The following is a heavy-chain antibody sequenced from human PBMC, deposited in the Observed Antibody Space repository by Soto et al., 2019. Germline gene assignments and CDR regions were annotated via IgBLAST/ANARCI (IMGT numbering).Heavy chain of an antibody. Sequence: GASVKVSCKASGYSFTNYIITWVRQAPGQGLEWMGWISPYNGNTDYAQNLLGRVTMTTDTSTSTVYMELSSLRSEDTAVYYCARDSDRIAARRYNWFDPWGQGTLVTVSS. D-gene: IGHD6-6*01. CDR2: ISPYNGNT. CDR1: GYSFTNYI. V-gene: IGHV1-18*01. CDR3: ARDSDRIAARRYNWFDP. J-gene: IGHJ5*02.